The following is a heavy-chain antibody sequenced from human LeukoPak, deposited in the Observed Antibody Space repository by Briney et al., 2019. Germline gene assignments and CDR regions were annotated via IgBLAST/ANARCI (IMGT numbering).Heavy chain of an antibody. CDR3: ARGTFLYYYYYYMDV. V-gene: IGHV4-59*01. J-gene: IGHJ6*03. D-gene: IGHD2/OR15-2a*01. CDR2: IYYSGST. CDR1: GGSTSSYY. Sequence: SETLSLTCTVSGGSTSSYYWSWIRQPPGKGLEWIGYIYYSGSTNYNPSLKSRVTISVDTSKNQFSLKLSSVTAADTAVYYCARGTFLYYYYYYMDVWGKGTTVTISS.